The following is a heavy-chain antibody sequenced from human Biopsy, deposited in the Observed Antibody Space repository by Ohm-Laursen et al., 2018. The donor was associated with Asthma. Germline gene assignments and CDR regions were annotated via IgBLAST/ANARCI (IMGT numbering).Heavy chain of an antibody. CDR2: IYYSGTT. J-gene: IGHJ6*02. V-gene: IGHV4-39*01. Sequence: GTLSLTCSLSSGSGGYMRSGNYYWGWIRQPPGKGLEWIGSIYYSGTTYYNPSLESRVTVSADTSKKQFSLKLTSATAADTAVYYCVRGSSSWHHGPFHYYYGLDVWGRGTTATVSS. D-gene: IGHD6-13*01. CDR1: SGSGGYMRSGNYY. CDR3: VRGSSSWHHGPFHYYYGLDV.